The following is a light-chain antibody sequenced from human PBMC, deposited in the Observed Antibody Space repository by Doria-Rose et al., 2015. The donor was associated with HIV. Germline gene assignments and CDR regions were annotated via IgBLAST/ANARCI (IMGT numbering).Light chain of an antibody. Sequence: DIQMTQSPESLGMSLGERATLNCKSNQSLLYTSKNYLAWYQQKPGQPPKLLIDWASTRQAGVPARFSGSGSGTDFTLTISSLEAEDVAVYYCQQYYDTPSFGPGTTVDIK. V-gene: IGKV4-1*01. CDR2: WAS. CDR1: QSLLYTSKNY. CDR3: QQYYDTPS. J-gene: IGKJ3*01.